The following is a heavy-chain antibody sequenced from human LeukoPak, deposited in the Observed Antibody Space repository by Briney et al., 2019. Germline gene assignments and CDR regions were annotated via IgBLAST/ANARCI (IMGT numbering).Heavy chain of an antibody. D-gene: IGHD4-17*01. CDR3: TRMTTGHDY. V-gene: IGHV4-34*01. CDR2: INHSGYT. CDR1: GVSFNDYY. Sequence: SSETLSLTCAVSGVSFNDYYWSWLRQPPGKGLEWIGEINHSGYTNDSPSLKSRVTMSIDTSRKQFSLKLRSVTVADTAVYYCTRMTTGHDYWGQGTLVTVSS. J-gene: IGHJ4*02.